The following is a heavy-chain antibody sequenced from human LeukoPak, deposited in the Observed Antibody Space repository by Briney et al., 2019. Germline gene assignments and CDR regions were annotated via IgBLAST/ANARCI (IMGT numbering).Heavy chain of an antibody. CDR3: ARDLGSGWPTFDY. V-gene: IGHV1-2*06. CDR2: IIPNSGVT. J-gene: IGHJ4*02. CDR1: GYTFTGYN. Sequence: ASVKVSCKASGYTFTGYNLHWVRQAPGRGLEWMGRIIPNSGVTNYAQKFQGRITVTRDTSINTVYMELSSLRSDDTAVYYCARDLGSGWPTFDYWGQGTMVTVSS. D-gene: IGHD6-19*01.